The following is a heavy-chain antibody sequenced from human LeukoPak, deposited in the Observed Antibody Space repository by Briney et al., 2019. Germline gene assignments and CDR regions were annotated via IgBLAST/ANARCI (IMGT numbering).Heavy chain of an antibody. D-gene: IGHD3-10*02. CDR3: AELGITMIGGV. V-gene: IGHV3-48*03. CDR1: GFTFSSYE. J-gene: IGHJ6*04. CDR2: ISSSGSTI. Sequence: GGSLRLSCEASGFTFSSYEMNWVRQAPGKGLGWVSYISSSGSTIYYADSVKGRFTISRDNAKNSLYLQMNSLRAEDTAVYYCAELGITMIGGVWGKGTTVTISS.